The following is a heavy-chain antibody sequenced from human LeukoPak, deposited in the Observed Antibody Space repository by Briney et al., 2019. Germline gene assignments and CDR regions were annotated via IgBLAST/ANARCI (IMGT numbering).Heavy chain of an antibody. CDR2: ISGSSTYI. CDR1: GFTFSSYS. D-gene: IGHD1-1*01. J-gene: IGHJ4*02. CDR3: ARDPYRTDAVY. Sequence: PGGSLRLSCAASGFTFSSYSMSWVRQAPGKGPEWVSSISGSSTYIYYAGSVKGRFTISRDNAKNSLYLQMNSLRAEDTAVYYCARDPYRTDAVYWGQGTLVTVSS. V-gene: IGHV3-21*01.